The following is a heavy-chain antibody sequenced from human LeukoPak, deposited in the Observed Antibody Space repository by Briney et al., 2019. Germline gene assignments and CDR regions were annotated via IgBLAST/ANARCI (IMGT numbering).Heavy chain of an antibody. V-gene: IGHV1-18*01. CDR2: ISAYNGNT. D-gene: IGHD3-3*01. CDR3: ARDLATYYDFWSGYYGFDY. J-gene: IGHJ4*02. CDR1: GYTFTSCG. Sequence: RWASVKVSCKASGYTFTSCGISWVRQAPGQGLESMGWISAYNGNTNYAQKLQGRVTMTTDTSTSTAYMELRSLRSDDTAVYYCARDLATYYDFWSGYYGFDYWGQGTLVTVSS.